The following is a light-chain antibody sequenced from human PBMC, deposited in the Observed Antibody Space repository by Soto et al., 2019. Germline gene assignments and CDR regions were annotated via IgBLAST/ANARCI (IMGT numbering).Light chain of an antibody. CDR2: EVS. Sequence: QSVLTQPASVSGSPGQSITISCSGSSSDIGGYNYVSWYQQHPGKPPKLMIFEVSSRPSGISNRFSGSKSGSTASLTISGLQAEDEADYYCSSCTSSAIVFGGGTKLTVL. J-gene: IGLJ2*01. CDR1: SSDIGGYNY. V-gene: IGLV2-14*01. CDR3: SSCTSSAIV.